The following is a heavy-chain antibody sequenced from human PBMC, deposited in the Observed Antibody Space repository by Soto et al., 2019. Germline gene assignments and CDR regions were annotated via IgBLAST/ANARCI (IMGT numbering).Heavy chain of an antibody. CDR1: GGSFSGYY. J-gene: IGHJ4*02. Sequence: QVQLQQWGAGLLKPSETLSLTCAVYGGSFSGYYWSWIRQPPGKGLEWIGEINHSGSTNYNPSLKSRVTISVDTSKNQFSLKLSSVTAADTAVYYGARGLLTGSSWYYCDYLGQGTLVTVAS. V-gene: IGHV4-34*01. D-gene: IGHD6-13*01. CDR2: INHSGST. CDR3: ARGLLTGSSWYYCDY.